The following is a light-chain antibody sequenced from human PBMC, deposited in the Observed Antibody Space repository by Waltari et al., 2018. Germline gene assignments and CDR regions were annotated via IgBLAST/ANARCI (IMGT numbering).Light chain of an antibody. Sequence: DIQLTQSPSFLSASVGDRVTITCRASQDIRNYLAWYQQKPGSAPQFLIYGASTLQGGVPARFSGSGSVTEFTLTITNLQPEDFATYYCQQPYFYPRTFGQGTKVDIK. CDR1: QDIRNY. CDR2: GAS. CDR3: QQPYFYPRT. J-gene: IGKJ1*01. V-gene: IGKV1-9*01.